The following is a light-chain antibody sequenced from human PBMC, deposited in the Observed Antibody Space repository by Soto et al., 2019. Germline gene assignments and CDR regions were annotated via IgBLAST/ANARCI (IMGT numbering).Light chain of an antibody. J-gene: IGLJ1*01. Sequence: QSVLTQPASVSGSPGQSITISCTGTSSDVGSYNLVSWYQQHPGKAPKLMIYEVSKRPSGVSNRFSGSKSGNTASLTISGLQAEDEADYYCCSYAGSIPYVFGTGT. V-gene: IGLV2-23*02. CDR1: SSDVGSYNL. CDR2: EVS. CDR3: CSYAGSIPYV.